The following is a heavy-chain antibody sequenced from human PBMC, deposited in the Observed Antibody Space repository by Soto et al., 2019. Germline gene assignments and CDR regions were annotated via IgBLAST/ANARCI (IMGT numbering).Heavy chain of an antibody. V-gene: IGHV3-23*01. CDR1: GFTVSSNY. CDR2: ISGSGFKK. CDR3: AKNQGVELVPLATVDWFDP. Sequence: GGSLRLSCAASGFTVSSNYMTWVRQAPGKGLEWVSVISGSGFKKYYAGSVKGRFTISRDNSKSTVYLELNNLSAEDTAVYHCAKNQGVELVPLATVDWFDPWGQGSVVTVSS. D-gene: IGHD1-26*01. J-gene: IGHJ5*02.